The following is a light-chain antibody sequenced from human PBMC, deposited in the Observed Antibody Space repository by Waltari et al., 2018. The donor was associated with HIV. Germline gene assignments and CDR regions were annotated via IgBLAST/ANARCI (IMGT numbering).Light chain of an antibody. J-gene: IGLJ1*01. CDR1: SGKIGKYNL. CDR2: EVS. Sequence: QSALTQQASVSGSLGQSITISCNGTSGKIGKYNLVSWYQQHPGKAPKLVVYEVSRRHSGTSNRFSGSKSDNTASPTISGLQAEDEAAYFCCSYAGSPDFVVFGGGTEIAVL. CDR3: CSYAGSPDFVV. V-gene: IGLV2-23*02.